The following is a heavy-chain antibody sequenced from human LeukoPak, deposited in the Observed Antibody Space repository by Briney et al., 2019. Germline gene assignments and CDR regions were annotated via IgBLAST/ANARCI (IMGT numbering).Heavy chain of an antibody. CDR3: VRHPDYGSNFDS. V-gene: IGHV4-59*08. CDR1: GVSVTSYY. CDR2: ISYSGSN. J-gene: IGHJ4*02. D-gene: IGHD4-23*01. Sequence: SETLSLTCTVSGVSVTSYYWSWIRQPPGKGLEWIGYISYSGSNNYYPSLKSRVTISVDTSKNQFSLKLSSVTAADTAVYYCVRHPDYGSNFDSWGQGTLVTASS.